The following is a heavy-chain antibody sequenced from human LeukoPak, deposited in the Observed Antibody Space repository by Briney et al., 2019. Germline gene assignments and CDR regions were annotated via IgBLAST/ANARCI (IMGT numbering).Heavy chain of an antibody. D-gene: IGHD5-12*01. CDR3: AREVATPVSGVDY. CDR2: ISYDGSNK. J-gene: IGHJ4*02. Sequence: PGGSLRLSCAASGFTFSSYAMHWVRQAPGKGLEWVAVISYDGSNKYYADSVKGRFTISRDNSKNTLYLQMNSLRAEDTAVYYCAREVATPVSGVDYWGQGTLVTVSS. V-gene: IGHV3-30-3*01. CDR1: GFTFSSYA.